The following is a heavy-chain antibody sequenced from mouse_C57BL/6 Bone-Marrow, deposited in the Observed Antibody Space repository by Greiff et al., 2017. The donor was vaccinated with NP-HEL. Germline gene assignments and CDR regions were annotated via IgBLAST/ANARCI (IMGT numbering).Heavy chain of an antibody. CDR3: VSDGYYWYFDY. J-gene: IGHJ2*01. V-gene: IGHV10-1*01. Sequence: EVKLVESGGGLVQPKGSLKLSCAASGFSFNTYAMNWVRQAPGKGLEWVARIRSKSNNYATYYADSVKDRFTISRDDSESMLYLQMNNLKTEDTAMYYCVSDGYYWYFDYWGQGTTLTVSS. D-gene: IGHD2-3*01. CDR2: IRSKSNNYAT. CDR1: GFSFNTYA.